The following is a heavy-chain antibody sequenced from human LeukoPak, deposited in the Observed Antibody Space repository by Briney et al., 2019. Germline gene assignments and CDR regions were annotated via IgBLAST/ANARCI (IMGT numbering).Heavy chain of an antibody. V-gene: IGHV3-21*01. CDR1: GFTFSSYS. Sequence: GGSLRLSCAASGFTFSSYSMNWVRQAPGKGLEWVSSISSSSSYIYYADSVKGRFTISRDNAKNSLYLQMNSLRAEDTAVYYCARETLEGYDAFDIWGQGTKVTVSS. CDR3: ARETLEGYDAFDI. D-gene: IGHD3-3*01. J-gene: IGHJ3*02. CDR2: ISSSSSYI.